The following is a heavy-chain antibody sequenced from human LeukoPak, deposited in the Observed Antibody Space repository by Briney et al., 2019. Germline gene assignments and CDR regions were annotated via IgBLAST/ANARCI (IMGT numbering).Heavy chain of an antibody. CDR3: AREDPRYSYGPWGY. CDR2: IYSGGST. J-gene: IGHJ4*02. D-gene: IGHD5-18*01. Sequence: GGSLRRSCAASGFTVSSNHMSWVRQAPGKGLEWVSVIYSGGSTYYADSVKGRFTISRDNSKNTLYLQMNSLRAEDTAVYYCAREDPRYSYGPWGYWGQGTLVTVSS. V-gene: IGHV3-53*01. CDR1: GFTVSSNH.